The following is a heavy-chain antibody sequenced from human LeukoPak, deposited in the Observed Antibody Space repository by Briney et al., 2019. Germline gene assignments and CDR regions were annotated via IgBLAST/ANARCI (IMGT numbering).Heavy chain of an antibody. V-gene: IGHV3-53*01. Sequence: GGSLRLSCAASGFTVSNNYMSWVRQAPGKGLEWVSVIYRGGSTYYADSVKGRFTVSRDNSKNTLYLQMNNLKAEDTAVYYCARDGLHTAHFDYWGQGTLVTVSS. J-gene: IGHJ4*02. CDR1: GFTVSNNY. D-gene: IGHD5-18*01. CDR2: IYRGGST. CDR3: ARDGLHTAHFDY.